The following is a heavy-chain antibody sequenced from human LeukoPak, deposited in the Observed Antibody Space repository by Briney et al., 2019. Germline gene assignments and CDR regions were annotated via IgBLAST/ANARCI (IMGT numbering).Heavy chain of an antibody. CDR1: GFTFSSYA. D-gene: IGHD2-2*01. CDR3: AKSQDGYCSSTSCSNFDY. V-gene: IGHV3-23*01. Sequence: GGSLRLSCAASGFTFSSYAMSWVRQAPGKGLEWVSAISGSGGSTYYADSVKGRFTISRDNSKNTLHLQMNSLRAEDTAVYYCAKSQDGYCSSTSCSNFDYWGQGTLVTVSS. CDR2: ISGSGGST. J-gene: IGHJ4*02.